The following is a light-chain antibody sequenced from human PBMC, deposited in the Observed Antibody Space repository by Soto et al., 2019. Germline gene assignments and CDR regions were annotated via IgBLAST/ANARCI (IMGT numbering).Light chain of an antibody. J-gene: IGKJ1*01. CDR3: QQYNSYPST. V-gene: IGKV1-5*01. Sequence: EIQMTQSPATLSVSVGERDTFTCMASQSFSSWLAWCQQKPGKAPKLLIYDASTLESGVPSRFSGSGSGTEFTLTISSLQPDDFATYYCQQYNSYPSTFGQGTKVDI. CDR2: DAS. CDR1: QSFSSW.